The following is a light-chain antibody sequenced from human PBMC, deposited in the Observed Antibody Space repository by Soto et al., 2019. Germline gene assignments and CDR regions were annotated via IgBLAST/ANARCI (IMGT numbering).Light chain of an antibody. Sequence: QSALTQPASVSGSPGQSITISCTGTSSDVGSYNLVSWYQQNPGKAPKLMIYEVSKRPSGVSNRFSGSKSGNTASLTISGLQAEDEADYYCSSYAGSRAFVFGGGTKLTVL. V-gene: IGLV2-23*02. CDR3: SSYAGSRAFV. CDR1: SSDVGSYNL. CDR2: EVS. J-gene: IGLJ2*01.